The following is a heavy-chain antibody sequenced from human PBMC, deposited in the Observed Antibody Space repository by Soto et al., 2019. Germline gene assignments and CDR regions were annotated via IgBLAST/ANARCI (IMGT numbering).Heavy chain of an antibody. CDR2: IKSRTDGGTI. CDR1: GFTFREAW. J-gene: IGHJ4*02. V-gene: IGHV3-15*07. D-gene: IGHD3-16*01. CDR3: WGSAY. Sequence: EVQLVESGGGLVKPGGSLRVSCAASGFTFREAWMNWVRQAPGKGLEWVGRIKSRTDGGTIEYATPVKGRFIISRDDSKNPLYLQMDRLKTEDTAVYYCWGSAYWGQGTLVTVSS.